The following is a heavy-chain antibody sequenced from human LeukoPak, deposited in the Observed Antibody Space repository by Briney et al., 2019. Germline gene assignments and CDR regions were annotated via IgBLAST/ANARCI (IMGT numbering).Heavy chain of an antibody. Sequence: SETLSLTCTVSGGSISSYYWSWIRQPPGKGLEWIGYIYYSGSTNYNPSLKSRVTISVDTSKNQFSLKLSSVTAADTAVYYCARVAVNIVVVPAAMSSYYYYMDVWGKGTTVTISS. J-gene: IGHJ6*03. V-gene: IGHV4-59*01. CDR2: IYYSGST. CDR3: ARVAVNIVVVPAAMSSYYYYMDV. CDR1: GGSISSYY. D-gene: IGHD2-2*01.